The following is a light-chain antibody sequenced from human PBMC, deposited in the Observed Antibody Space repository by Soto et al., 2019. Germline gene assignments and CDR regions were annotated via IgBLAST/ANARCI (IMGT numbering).Light chain of an antibody. CDR3: SSYTSSSTPCV. Sequence: QSALTQPASVSGSPGQSITISCTGTSSDVGGYNYVSWYQQHPGKAPELMIYDVSNRPSGVSNRFSGSKSDNTASLTISGLQAEDAADYYCSSYTSSSTPCVFGTGTKVTVL. J-gene: IGLJ1*01. CDR1: SSDVGGYNY. CDR2: DVS. V-gene: IGLV2-14*01.